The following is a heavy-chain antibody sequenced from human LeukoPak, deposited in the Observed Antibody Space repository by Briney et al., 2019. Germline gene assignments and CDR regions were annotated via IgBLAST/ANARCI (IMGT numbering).Heavy chain of an antibody. V-gene: IGHV4-59*08. J-gene: IGHJ4*02. CDR1: GGSISAYY. CDR3: ARSNGFSSTLDY. Sequence: PSETLSLTCTVSGGSISAYYWSWIRQPPGKGLEWIGYIYYTETTNYNPSLKSRVTISEDTYKNQFSLRLTSVTAADTAVYYCARSNGFSSTLDYWGQGTLVTVSS. CDR2: IYYTETT. D-gene: IGHD6-19*01.